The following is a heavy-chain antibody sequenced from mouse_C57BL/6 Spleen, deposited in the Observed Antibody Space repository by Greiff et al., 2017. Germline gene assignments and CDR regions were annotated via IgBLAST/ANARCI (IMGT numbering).Heavy chain of an antibody. CDR2: IAPSDSYT. CDR1: GYTFTSYW. J-gene: IGHJ3*01. CDR3: ARIYYDSLAY. Sequence: VQLQQPGAELVMPGASVKLSCKASGYTFTSYWMHWVKQRPGQGLEWIGEIAPSDSYTNYNQKFKGQSTLTVDKSSSTAYLQLSSLTSEDSAVYYCARIYYDSLAYWGQGTLVTVSA. D-gene: IGHD2-4*01. V-gene: IGHV1-69*01.